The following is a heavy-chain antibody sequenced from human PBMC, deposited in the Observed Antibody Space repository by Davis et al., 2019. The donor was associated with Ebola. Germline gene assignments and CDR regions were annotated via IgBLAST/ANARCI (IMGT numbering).Heavy chain of an antibody. CDR3: ARVRLLWFGELFYYYYGMDV. CDR1: GGSISSGDYY. CDR2: IYYSGST. J-gene: IGHJ6*02. V-gene: IGHV4-30-4*01. Sequence: SETLSLTCTVSGGSISSGDYYWSWIRQPPGKGLEWIGYIYYSGSTYYNPSLKSRVTISVDTSKNQFSLKLSSVTAADTAVYYCARVRLLWFGELFYYYYGMDVWGQGTTVTVSS. D-gene: IGHD3-10*01.